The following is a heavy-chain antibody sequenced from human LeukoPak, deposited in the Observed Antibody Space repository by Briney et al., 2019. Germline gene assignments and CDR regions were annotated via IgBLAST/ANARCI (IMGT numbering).Heavy chain of an antibody. Sequence: SETLSLTCTVPGGSISSYYWSWIRQPPGKGLEWIGYIYYSGSTNYNPSLKSRVTISVDTSKNQFSLKLSSVTAADTAVYYCARESGAGYNSYYYYGMDVWGQGTTVTVSS. D-gene: IGHD5-24*01. CDR1: GGSISSYY. CDR2: IYYSGST. J-gene: IGHJ6*02. V-gene: IGHV4-59*01. CDR3: ARESGAGYNSYYYYGMDV.